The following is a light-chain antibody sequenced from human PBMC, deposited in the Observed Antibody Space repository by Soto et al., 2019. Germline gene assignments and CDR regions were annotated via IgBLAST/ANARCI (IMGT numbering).Light chain of an antibody. V-gene: IGKV3-15*01. CDR1: QSVSSK. CDR3: HQYNHWLTWT. J-gene: IGKJ1*01. Sequence: ESVLTQSPATLSLSPGDRATLSCRASQSVSSKLAWYQQRPGQAPRLLIYSASTRATGIPARFSGSGSGTEFTLTISSLQSEDFAVYYCHQYNHWLTWTFGQGTKVEIK. CDR2: SAS.